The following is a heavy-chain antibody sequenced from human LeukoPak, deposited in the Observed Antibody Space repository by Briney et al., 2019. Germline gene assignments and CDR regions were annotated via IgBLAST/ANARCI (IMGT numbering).Heavy chain of an antibody. D-gene: IGHD3-22*01. CDR1: GFTFSSYG. CDR2: ISGSGGST. Sequence: GGSLRLSCAAPGFTFSSYGMSWVRQAPGKGLEWVSAISGSGGSTYYADSVKGRFTISRDNSKNTLYLQMNSLRAEDTAVYYCAKGVTMIVVVITSWGQGTLVTVSS. CDR3: AKGVTMIVVVITS. J-gene: IGHJ5*02. V-gene: IGHV3-23*01.